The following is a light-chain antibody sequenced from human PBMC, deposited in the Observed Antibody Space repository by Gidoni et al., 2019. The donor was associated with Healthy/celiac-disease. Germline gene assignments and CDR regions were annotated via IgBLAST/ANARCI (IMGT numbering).Light chain of an antibody. V-gene: IGKV2-28*01. Sequence: DIVMTQSPLSLHVTPGEPTSISCRSSQRLLHSNGYNYLDWYLQKQGQSPQLLIYLGSNRASGVPDRFSGSGSGTDFTLKISRVEAEDVGVYYCMQALQTPLTFGGGTKVEIK. J-gene: IGKJ4*01. CDR2: LGS. CDR3: MQALQTPLT. CDR1: QRLLHSNGYNY.